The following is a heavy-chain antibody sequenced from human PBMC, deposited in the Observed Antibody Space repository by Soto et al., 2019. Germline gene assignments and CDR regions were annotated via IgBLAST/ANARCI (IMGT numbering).Heavy chain of an antibody. CDR2: ISPYSGYT. J-gene: IGHJ4*02. V-gene: IGHV1-18*01. D-gene: IGHD2-2*01. CDR1: GYNFIKYG. Sequence: QVQLVQSGAEVKKHGASVKGSCKGLGYNFIKYGINWVRQAPGQGLEWMGWISPYSGYTHSAQKFQGRLTLTTDTAATKAYMELRSLRSADTALYYCTREAIVVIPAAQPSHFDSWGQGPLVTVSS. CDR3: TREAIVVIPAAQPSHFDS.